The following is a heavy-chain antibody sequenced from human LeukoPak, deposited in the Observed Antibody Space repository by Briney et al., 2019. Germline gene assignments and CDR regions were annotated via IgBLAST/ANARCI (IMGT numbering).Heavy chain of an antibody. CDR2: IKKKGDGGAK. J-gene: IGHJ4*02. D-gene: IGHD3-10*01. CDR1: GFPFSDDR. CDR3: TTVTMVRNYDF. Sequence: GGSLRLSCAASGFPFSDDRMSWARQAPGKGLEWVGRIKKKGDGGAKDYAARVKGKFPISSDESKNYLYLETNNLENGDIALYYCTTVTMVRNYDFWGEGALVTVSS. V-gene: IGHV3-15*01.